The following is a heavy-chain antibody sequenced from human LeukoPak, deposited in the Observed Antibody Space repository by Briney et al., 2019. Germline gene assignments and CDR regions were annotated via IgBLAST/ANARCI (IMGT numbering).Heavy chain of an antibody. CDR3: ARQEYCSGGSCYTWFDP. Sequence: GESLKISCKGSGYSINNYWIGWVRQMPGKGLEWVGIIYPADSDIRYSPSFQGQVTISADKSISTAYLQWSSLKASDTAMYYCARQEYCSGGSCYTWFDPWGQGTLVTVSS. CDR2: IYPADSDI. V-gene: IGHV5-51*01. CDR1: GYSINNYW. D-gene: IGHD2-15*01. J-gene: IGHJ5*02.